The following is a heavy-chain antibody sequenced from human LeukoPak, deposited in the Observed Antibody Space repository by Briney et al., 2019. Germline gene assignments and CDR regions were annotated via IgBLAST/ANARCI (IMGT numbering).Heavy chain of an antibody. D-gene: IGHD6-6*01. J-gene: IGHJ4*02. CDR3: ARGRDSSSSYPGY. CDR2: ISSTSSTV. CDR1: GFTFSGYS. V-gene: IGHV3-48*01. Sequence: GGSLRLSCAVSGFTFSGYSMTWVRQAPGKGLEWVSYISSTSSTVYYADSVKGRFTISRDNVKNSLYLQMNSLRAEDTAVYYCARGRDSSSSYPGYWGQGTLVTVSS.